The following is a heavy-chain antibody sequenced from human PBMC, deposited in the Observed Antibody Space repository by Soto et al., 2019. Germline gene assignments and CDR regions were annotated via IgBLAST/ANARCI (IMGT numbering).Heavy chain of an antibody. V-gene: IGHV1-2*04. CDR1: GYTFTGYY. CDR2: INPNSGGT. D-gene: IGHD3-22*01. J-gene: IGHJ6*02. CDR3: ARGPGGVTMIVDGYYGMDV. Sequence: GASVKVSCKASGYTFTGYYMHWVRQAPGQGLEWMGWINPNSGGTNYAQKFQGWVTMTRDTSISTAYMELSRLRSDDTAVYYCARGPGGVTMIVDGYYGMDVWGQGTTVTVSS.